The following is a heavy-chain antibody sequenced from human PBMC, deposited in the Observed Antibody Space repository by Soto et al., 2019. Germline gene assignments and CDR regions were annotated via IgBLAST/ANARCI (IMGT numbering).Heavy chain of an antibody. D-gene: IGHD4-17*01. CDR2: IYPDDSRT. CDR1: EFSFNTYW. Sequence: PGESLKLSCKGSEFSFNTYWIAWVRQRPGEGLKWMGIIYPDDSRTTYSPSFQGQVTISADKSINTAYLQWSSLKASDTAMYYCTRDLDYGGNSEDFDSWGQGTRVTVSS. V-gene: IGHV5-51*01. CDR3: TRDLDYGGNSEDFDS. J-gene: IGHJ3*02.